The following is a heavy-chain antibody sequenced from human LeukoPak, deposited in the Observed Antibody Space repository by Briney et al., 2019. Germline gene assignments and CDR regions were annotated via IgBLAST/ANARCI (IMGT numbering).Heavy chain of an antibody. V-gene: IGHV3-9*01. Sequence: GRSLRLSCVVSGFRFDDYGMHWVRQAPGKGLEWVSGISWSGTTTGYADSVKGRFTIFRDSAKNSLYLQMDSLRVEDTALYYCAKDESTGGFAPGYFYGMGVWGQGTTVTVSS. D-gene: IGHD3-16*01. J-gene: IGHJ6*02. CDR3: AKDESTGGFAPGYFYGMGV. CDR1: GFRFDDYG. CDR2: ISWSGTTT.